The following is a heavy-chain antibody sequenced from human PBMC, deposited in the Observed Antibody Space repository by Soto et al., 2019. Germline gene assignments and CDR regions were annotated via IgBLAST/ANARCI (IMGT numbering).Heavy chain of an antibody. V-gene: IGHV1-46*01. CDR3: VRGYCTTSPCSGDFQF. CDR1: GYKFTTYF. Sequence: QVQLVQSGAELKKPGASVKVACKASGYKFTTYFIHWVRQAPGQGLEWMGMIHPSGDTGYAQKFRGRVTMTIGTSTNTAYMELRNLTSEDTAVYFSVRGYCTTSPCSGDFQFWGQGTLVTVSS. CDR2: IHPSGDT. D-gene: IGHD2-15*01. J-gene: IGHJ1*01.